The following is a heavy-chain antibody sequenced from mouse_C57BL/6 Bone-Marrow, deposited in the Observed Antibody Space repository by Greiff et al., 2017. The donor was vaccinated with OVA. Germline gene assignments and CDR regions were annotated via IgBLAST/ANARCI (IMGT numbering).Heavy chain of an antibody. V-gene: IGHV2-3*01. CDR3: AKPGDWDVFDY. CDR2: IWGDGST. J-gene: IGHJ2*01. Sequence: VKVVESGPGLVAPSQSLSITCTVSGFSLTSYGVSWVRQPPGKGLEWLGVIWGDGSTNYHSALISRLSISKDNSKSQVFLKLNSLQTDDTATYXCAKPGDWDVFDYWGQGTTLTVSS. CDR1: GFSLTSYG. D-gene: IGHD4-1*01.